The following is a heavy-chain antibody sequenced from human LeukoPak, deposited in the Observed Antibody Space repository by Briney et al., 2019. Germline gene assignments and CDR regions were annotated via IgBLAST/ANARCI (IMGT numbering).Heavy chain of an antibody. J-gene: IGHJ4*02. Sequence: SETLSLTCAVYGGSFSGYYWSWIRQPPGKGLGWIGEINHSGSTNYNPSLKSRVTISVDTSKNQFSLKLSSVTAADTAVYYCARRKGRFIVVVPAAISTPFDYWGQGTLVTVSS. V-gene: IGHV4-34*01. CDR3: ARRKGRFIVVVPAAISTPFDY. D-gene: IGHD2-2*02. CDR2: INHSGST. CDR1: GGSFSGYY.